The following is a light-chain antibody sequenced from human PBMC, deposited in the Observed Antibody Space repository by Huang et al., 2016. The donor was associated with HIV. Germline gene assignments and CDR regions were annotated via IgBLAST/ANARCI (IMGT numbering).Light chain of an antibody. CDR1: QDIGNY. CDR3: QQYDGLPYT. Sequence: DIQMTQSPSSLSTFIGDKVTITCQASQDIGNYLNWYQQRPGKAPKLLIDYASSLETGVTSRFSGGGSGTTFTFTITNLRPEDVATYYCQQYDGLPYTFGQGTLIEI. V-gene: IGKV1-33*01. CDR2: YAS. J-gene: IGKJ2*01.